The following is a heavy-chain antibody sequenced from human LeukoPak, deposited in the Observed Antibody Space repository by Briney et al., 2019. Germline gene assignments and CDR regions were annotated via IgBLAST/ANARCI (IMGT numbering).Heavy chain of an antibody. Sequence: PSETLSLTCTVSGGSISSYYWSWIRQPPGKGLEWIGYIDYSGSTNYNPSLKSRVTISVDTSKNQFSLKLRSVTAADTAVYYCARHSVRGVPYYYGMDVWGQGTTVTVSS. D-gene: IGHD3-10*01. CDR1: GGSISSYY. CDR3: ARHSVRGVPYYYGMDV. CDR2: IDYSGST. J-gene: IGHJ6*02. V-gene: IGHV4-59*08.